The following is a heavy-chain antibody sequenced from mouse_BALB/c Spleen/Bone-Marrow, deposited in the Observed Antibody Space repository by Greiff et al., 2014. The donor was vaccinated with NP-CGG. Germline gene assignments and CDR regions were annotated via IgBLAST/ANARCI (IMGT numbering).Heavy chain of an antibody. D-gene: IGHD1-1*02. J-gene: IGHJ2*01. CDR3: ASQGDYGSFDY. CDR1: GYTFTSYW. Sequence: QVQLKESGAELARPGASVKLSCKASGYTFTSYWMQWVKQRPGQGLEWIGAIYPGDGDTRYTQKFEGKATLTADKSSSTAYMQLSSLASEDSAVYYCASQGDYGSFDYWGQGTTLTVSS. CDR2: IYPGDGDT. V-gene: IGHV1-87*01.